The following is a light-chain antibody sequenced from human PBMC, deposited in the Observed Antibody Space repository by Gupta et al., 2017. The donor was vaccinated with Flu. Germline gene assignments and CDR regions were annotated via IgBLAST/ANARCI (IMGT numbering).Light chain of an antibody. CDR2: DVT. V-gene: IGLV2-11*01. CDR3: CSYAGSYTFYV. Sequence: QSALTQPRSVSGSPGQSVTISCTGTSSDIGAYNYVSWYQQNPGKAPKLMIYDVTKRPSGVPDRFSGSKSGNTASLTISGLQAEDEADYYCCSYAGSYTFYVFGTGTKVTVL. CDR1: SSDIGAYNY. J-gene: IGLJ1*01.